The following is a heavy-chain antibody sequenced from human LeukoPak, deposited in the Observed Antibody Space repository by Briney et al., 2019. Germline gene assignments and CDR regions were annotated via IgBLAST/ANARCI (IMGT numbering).Heavy chain of an antibody. CDR3: ARRGRTYYYGSGTLDY. CDR2: INPNSGGT. Sequence: ASVKVSCKASGYTFTGYYMHWVRQAPGQGLEWMGWINPNSGGTNYAQKFQGWVTMTRDTSISTAYMELSRLRSDDTAVYYCARRGRTYYYGSGTLDYWGQGTLVTVSS. J-gene: IGHJ4*02. D-gene: IGHD3-10*01. CDR1: GYTFTGYY. V-gene: IGHV1-2*04.